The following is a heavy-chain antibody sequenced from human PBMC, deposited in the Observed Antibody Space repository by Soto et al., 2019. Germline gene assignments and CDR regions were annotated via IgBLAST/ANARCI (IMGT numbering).Heavy chain of an antibody. J-gene: IGHJ4*02. V-gene: IGHV5-51*03. D-gene: IGHD3-16*02. CDR1: GYSFTSYW. Sequence: PXESLKISCKGSGYSFTSYWTGLVRQMRGKGLEWMGIIYPGDSDTRYSPSFQGQVTISADKSISTAYLQWSSLKASDTAMYYCAKTPVNAPSYYFDYWGQGTLVTVSS. CDR2: IYPGDSDT. CDR3: AKTPVNAPSYYFDY.